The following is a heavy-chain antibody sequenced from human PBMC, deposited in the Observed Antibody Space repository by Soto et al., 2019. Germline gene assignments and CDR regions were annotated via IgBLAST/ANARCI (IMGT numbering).Heavy chain of an antibody. CDR2: IYSSGST. D-gene: IGHD2-15*01. CDR3: ARHKADYYYGMDV. J-gene: IGHJ6*02. CDR1: GGAISGYY. Sequence: SETLSLTCTVSGGAISGYYWTWIRQSAGKGLEWIGRIYSSGSTYYNPSLKSRVTISVDTPKNQFSLKLSSVTAADTAVYYCARHKADYYYGMDVWGQGTTVTVSS. V-gene: IGHV4-4*07.